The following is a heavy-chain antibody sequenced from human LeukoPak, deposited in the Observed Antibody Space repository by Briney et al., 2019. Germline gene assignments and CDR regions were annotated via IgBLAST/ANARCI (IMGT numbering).Heavy chain of an antibody. CDR2: ISWNSGSI. V-gene: IGHV3-9*01. Sequence: PGGSLRLSCAASRFTVRTNYMSWVRQAPGKGLEWVSGISWNSGSIGYADSVKGRFTISRDNAKNSLYLQMNSLRAEDTALYYCAKDLITIFGVVTPGAFDIWGQGTMVTVSS. J-gene: IGHJ3*02. D-gene: IGHD3-3*01. CDR1: RFTVRTNY. CDR3: AKDLITIFGVVTPGAFDI.